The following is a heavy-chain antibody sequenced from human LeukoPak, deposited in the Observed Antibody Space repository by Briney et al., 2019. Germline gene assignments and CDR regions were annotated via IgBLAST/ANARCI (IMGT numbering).Heavy chain of an antibody. CDR1: GGSISSYY. CDR3: VRGIAAAGLYFDY. V-gene: IGHV4-59*01. Sequence: KPSETLSLTCTVSGGSISSYYWSWIRQPPGKGLEWIGYIYYTGSTKCNPSLKSRVTISVDTSKNQFSLKLRSVTAADTAVYYFVRGIAAAGLYFDYWGQGTLVTVSS. CDR2: IYYTGST. D-gene: IGHD6-13*01. J-gene: IGHJ4*02.